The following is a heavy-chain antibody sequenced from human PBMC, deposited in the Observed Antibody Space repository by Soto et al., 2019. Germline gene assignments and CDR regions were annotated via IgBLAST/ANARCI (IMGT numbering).Heavy chain of an antibody. V-gene: IGHV3-23*01. CDR3: AMGYSYAPFDP. CDR1: GFTFSSYA. D-gene: IGHD5-18*01. CDR2: ISGSGDST. J-gene: IGHJ5*02. Sequence: GGSLRLSCAASGFTFSSYAMSWVRQAPGKGLEWVSGISGSGDSTYYADSVKGRFTISRDNSKNTLFLQMNSLRAEDTAVYYCAMGYSYAPFDPWGQGTPVTVSS.